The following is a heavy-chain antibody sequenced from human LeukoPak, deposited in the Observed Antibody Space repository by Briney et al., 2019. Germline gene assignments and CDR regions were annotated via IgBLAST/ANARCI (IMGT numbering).Heavy chain of an antibody. D-gene: IGHD3-16*02. CDR3: ARDAGYDYVWGSYRLLDYYFDY. V-gene: IGHV3-7*01. CDR2: IKQDGSEK. J-gene: IGHJ4*02. CDR1: GFTFSSYW. Sequence: GGSLRLSCAASGFTFSSYWMSWVRQAPGKGLEWVANIKQDGSEKYYVDSVKGRFTISRDNAKNSLYLQMNSLRAEDTAVYYCARDAGYDYVWGSYRLLDYYFDYWGQETLVTVSS.